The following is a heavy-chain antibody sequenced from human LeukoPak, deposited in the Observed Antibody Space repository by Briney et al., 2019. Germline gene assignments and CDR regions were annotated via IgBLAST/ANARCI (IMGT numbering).Heavy chain of an antibody. CDR1: GGSISSRYY. V-gene: IGHV4-39*01. CDR3: ASWKGRANDAFDI. D-gene: IGHD3-10*01. CDR2: LYYTGST. Sequence: SETLSLTCSVSGGSISSRYYWGWIRQSPGKGLEWIGGLYYTGSTYYSPSLKSRITISVDTSKNQFSLKLSSVTAADTAVYYCASWKGRANDAFDIWGQGTMVTVSS. J-gene: IGHJ3*02.